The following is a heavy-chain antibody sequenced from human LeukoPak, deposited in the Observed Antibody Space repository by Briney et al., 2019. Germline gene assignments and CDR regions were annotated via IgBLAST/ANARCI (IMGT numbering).Heavy chain of an antibody. Sequence: SETLSLTCAVYGGSFSGYYWSWIRQPPGKGLEWIGEINHSGSTNYNPSLKSRVTISVDTSKNQFSLKLSSVTAADTAVYYCARIRIAARSDWFDPWGQGTLVTVSS. CDR2: INHSGST. CDR1: GGSFSGYY. V-gene: IGHV4-34*01. D-gene: IGHD6-6*01. J-gene: IGHJ5*02. CDR3: ARIRIAARSDWFDP.